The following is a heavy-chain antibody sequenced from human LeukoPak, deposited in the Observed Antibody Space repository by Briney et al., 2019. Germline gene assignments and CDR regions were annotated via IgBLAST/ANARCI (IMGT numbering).Heavy chain of an antibody. Sequence: PSETLSLTCTVSGGSISSSSYYWGWIRQPPWKGLEWIGSIYYSGSTYYNPSLKSRVTISVDTSKNQFSLKLSSVTAADTAVYYCARDEVASSGYGRIDYWGQGTLVTVSS. J-gene: IGHJ4*02. CDR2: IYYSGST. CDR3: ARDEVASSGYGRIDY. V-gene: IGHV4-39*02. D-gene: IGHD5-12*01. CDR1: GGSISSSSYY.